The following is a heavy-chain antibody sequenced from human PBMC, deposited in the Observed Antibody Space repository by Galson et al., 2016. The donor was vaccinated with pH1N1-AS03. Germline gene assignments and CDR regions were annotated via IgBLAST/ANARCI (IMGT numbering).Heavy chain of an antibody. CDR1: GYTFNLYG. V-gene: IGHV1-18*01. CDR2: ISAYSGDT. D-gene: IGHD1-1*01. J-gene: IGHJ4*02. Sequence: SVKVSCKASGYTFNLYGTSWVRQAPGQGLEWMGWISAYSGDTHYAQNFQGRVSMTTDTSTSTAYLELRSLGSDDTAVYCCSRDRHPTGTLYYWGQGTPVIVSS. CDR3: SRDRHPTGTLYY.